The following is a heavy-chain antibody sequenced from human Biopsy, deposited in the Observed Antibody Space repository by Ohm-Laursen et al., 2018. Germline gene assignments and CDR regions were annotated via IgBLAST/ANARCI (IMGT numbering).Heavy chain of an antibody. J-gene: IGHJ6*02. V-gene: IGHV4-34*01. Sequence: PGTLSLTCAVNGESSSGYFWNWIRQPPGKGLEWIGEINQSGSTKYNPSLKRRATLSADSSNSRFSLRLTSVTAADTAIYYCARGSGYFKLDVWGQGTTVTVSS. D-gene: IGHD5-12*01. CDR2: INQSGST. CDR3: ARGSGYFKLDV. CDR1: GESSSGYF.